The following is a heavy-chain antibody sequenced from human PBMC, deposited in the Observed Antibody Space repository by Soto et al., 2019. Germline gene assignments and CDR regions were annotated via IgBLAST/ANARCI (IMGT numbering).Heavy chain of an antibody. Sequence: GGSLRLSCAASGFPFSSYWMSWVRQAPGKGLEWVAVISYDGSNKYYADSVKGRFTISRDNSKNTLYLQMNSLRAEDTAVYYCARDPYYDSSGYYAWYFDYWGQGTLVTVSS. D-gene: IGHD3-22*01. CDR2: ISYDGSNK. J-gene: IGHJ4*02. CDR3: ARDPYYDSSGYYAWYFDY. CDR1: GFPFSSYW. V-gene: IGHV3-30-3*01.